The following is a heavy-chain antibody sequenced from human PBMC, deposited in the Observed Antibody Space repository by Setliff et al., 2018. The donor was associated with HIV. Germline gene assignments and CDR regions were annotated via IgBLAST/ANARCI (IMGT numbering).Heavy chain of an antibody. Sequence: SVKVSCKASGGTFNNYAISWVRQAPGQGLEWVGGIIPLFGTTNYALKFQGRVTMTANESTNTAHMELSSLRSADTAMYYCATVFYYDSESFSLDYWGQGRLVTVSS. CDR2: IIPLFGTT. CDR3: ATVFYYDSESFSLDY. J-gene: IGHJ4*02. CDR1: GGTFNNYA. D-gene: IGHD3-10*01. V-gene: IGHV1-69*13.